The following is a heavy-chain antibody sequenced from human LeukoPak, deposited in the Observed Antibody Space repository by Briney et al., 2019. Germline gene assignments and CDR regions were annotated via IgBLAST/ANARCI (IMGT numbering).Heavy chain of an antibody. CDR2: ISSGSTVI. V-gene: IGHV3-48*01. CDR1: GFTFSSYN. J-gene: IGHJ3*02. CDR3: AKEGNPAAVTNGAFDI. Sequence: PGGSLRLSCAASGFTFSSYNMNWVRQAPGKGLEWVSYISSGSTVIYYADSVKGRFTISRDNAKNSLYLQMNSLRAEDTAVYYCAKEGNPAAVTNGAFDIWGQGTMVAVSS. D-gene: IGHD4-23*01.